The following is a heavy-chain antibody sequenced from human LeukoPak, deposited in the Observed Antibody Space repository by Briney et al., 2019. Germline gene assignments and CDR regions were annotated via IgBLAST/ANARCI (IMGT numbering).Heavy chain of an antibody. J-gene: IGHJ4*02. CDR2: IIPIFGTA. Sequence: ASVKVSCKASGGTFSSYAISWVRQAPGQGLEWMGGIIPIFGTANYAQKFQGRVTITADESTSTAYMELSSLRSEDTAVYYCASSRITMIVVVIPEYYFDYWGPGTLVTVSS. CDR1: GGTFSSYA. V-gene: IGHV1-69*13. CDR3: ASSRITMIVVVIPEYYFDY. D-gene: IGHD3-22*01.